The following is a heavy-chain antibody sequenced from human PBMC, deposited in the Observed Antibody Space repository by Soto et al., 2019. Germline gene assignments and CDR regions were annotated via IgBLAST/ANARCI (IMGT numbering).Heavy chain of an antibody. V-gene: IGHV1-18*01. D-gene: IGHD1-20*01. CDR1: GYTFTSYG. CDR2: ISAYNGNT. Sequence: QVQLVQSGAEVKKPGASVKVSCKASGYTFTSYGISWVRQAPGQGLEWMGWISAYNGNTNYAQKLQGRVTMTTDTSTSTAYMELRSLRSDDTAVYYCATELTGTTVEKYYYYYGMDVWGQGTTVTVSS. J-gene: IGHJ6*02. CDR3: ATELTGTTVEKYYYYYGMDV.